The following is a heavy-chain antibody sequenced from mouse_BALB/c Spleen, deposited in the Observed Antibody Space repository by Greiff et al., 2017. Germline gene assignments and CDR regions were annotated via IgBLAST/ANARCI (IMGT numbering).Heavy chain of an antibody. CDR2: IWAGGST. D-gene: IGHD3-1*01. Sequence: VQVVESGPGLVAPSQSLSITCTVSGFSLTSYGVHWVRQPPGKGLEWLGVIWAGGSTNYNSALMSRLSISKDNSKSQVFLKMNSLQTDDTAMYYCARDQGLNAMDYWGQGTSVTVSS. CDR3: ARDQGLNAMDY. CDR1: GFSLTSYG. V-gene: IGHV2-9*02. J-gene: IGHJ4*01.